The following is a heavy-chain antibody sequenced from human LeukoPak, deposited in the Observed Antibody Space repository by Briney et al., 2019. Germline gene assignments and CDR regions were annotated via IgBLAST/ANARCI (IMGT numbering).Heavy chain of an antibody. V-gene: IGHV4-34*01. Sequence: SETLSLTCTVSGGSISSYYWSWIRQPPGKGLEWIGQINHSGGTNYHPSLKTRVTISLDTSKNQVSLKLRSVTAADTAVYYCASSVWPYPTRWFDPWGQGTLVTVSS. CDR2: INHSGGT. J-gene: IGHJ5*02. CDR1: GGSISSYY. D-gene: IGHD2-8*01. CDR3: ASSVWPYPTRWFDP.